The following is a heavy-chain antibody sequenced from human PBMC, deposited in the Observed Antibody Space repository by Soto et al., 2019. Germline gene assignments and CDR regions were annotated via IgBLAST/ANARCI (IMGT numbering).Heavy chain of an antibody. CDR2: IIPIFGTA. CDR1: GGTFRGYA. CDR3: ARDRSRGSGCGYGMDV. J-gene: IGHJ6*02. D-gene: IGHD6-19*01. V-gene: IGHV1-69*13. Sequence: GXSVKVSCKGSGGTFRGYAISWVRQGPGQGLEWMGGIIPIFGTANYAQKFQGRVTITADESTSTAYMELSSLRSEDTAVYYCARDRSRGSGCGYGMDVWGQGATVTVSS.